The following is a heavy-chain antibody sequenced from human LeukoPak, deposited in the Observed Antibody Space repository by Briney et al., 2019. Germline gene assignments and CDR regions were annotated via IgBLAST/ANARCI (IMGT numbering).Heavy chain of an antibody. CDR2: IRPDGSAA. D-gene: IGHD6-13*01. CDR3: AREGRRGSSWYCPFDY. J-gene: IGHJ4*02. V-gene: IGHV3-74*01. Sequence: GGSLRLSCVASGFTFSSNWMHWVRQVPGKGLVWVSRIRPDGSAANYADSVKGRFTISRDNAKNSLYLQMNSLRAEDTAVYYCAREGRRGSSWYCPFDYWGQGTLVTVSS. CDR1: GFTFSSNW.